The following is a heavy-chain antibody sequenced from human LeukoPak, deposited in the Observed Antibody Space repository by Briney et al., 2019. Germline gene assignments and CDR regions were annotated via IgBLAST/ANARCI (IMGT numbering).Heavy chain of an antibody. CDR1: GYTFTGYY. D-gene: IGHD6-19*01. J-gene: IGHJ4*02. CDR2: INPNSGGT. V-gene: IGHV1-2*02. Sequence: ASVKVSCKASGYTFTGYYMHWVRQAPGQGLEWMGWINPNSGGTNYAQKFQGRVTMTRDTSISTAYMELSRLRSDDTAVYYCARESKTVAEYAYRGQGTLVTVSS. CDR3: ARESKTVAEYAY.